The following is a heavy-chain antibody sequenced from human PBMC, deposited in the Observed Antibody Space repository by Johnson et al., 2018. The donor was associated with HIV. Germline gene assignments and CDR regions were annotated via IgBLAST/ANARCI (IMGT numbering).Heavy chain of an antibody. CDR1: GFSFGTYA. CDR3: ARALEVGATTANEAFDI. V-gene: IGHV3-NL1*01. Sequence: QVQLVESGGGVVQPGRSLRLSCAASGFSFGTYAMHWVRQAPGKGLDWVSAVYSTFGTYYADPVKGRFTISRDNSKNTLYLQMNSLRAEDTAVYYCARALEVGATTANEAFDIWGQGTMVTVSS. D-gene: IGHD1-26*01. CDR2: VYSTFGT. J-gene: IGHJ3*02.